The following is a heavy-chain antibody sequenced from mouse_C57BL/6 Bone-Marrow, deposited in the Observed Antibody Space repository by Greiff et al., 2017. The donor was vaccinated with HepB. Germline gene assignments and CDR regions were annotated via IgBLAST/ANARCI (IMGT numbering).Heavy chain of an antibody. J-gene: IGHJ2*01. Sequence: EVQLQQSGPELVKPGASVKISCKASGYTFTDYYMNWVKQSHGKSLEWIGDINPNNGGTSYNQKFKGKATLPVDTSSSTAYMELRSLTSEDSAVYYCARGGVYDGYYVGYWGQGTTLTVSS. D-gene: IGHD2-3*01. CDR3: ARGGVYDGYYVGY. V-gene: IGHV1-26*01. CDR1: GYTFTDYY. CDR2: INPNNGGT.